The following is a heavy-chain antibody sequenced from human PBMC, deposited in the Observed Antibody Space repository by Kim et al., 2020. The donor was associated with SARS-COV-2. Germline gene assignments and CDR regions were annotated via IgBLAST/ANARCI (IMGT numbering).Heavy chain of an antibody. J-gene: IGHJ4*02. CDR1: GGSISSGGYY. Sequence: SETLSLTCTVSGGSISSGGYYWSWIRQHPGKGLEWIGYIYYSGSTYYNPSLKSRVTISVDTSKNQFSLKLSSVTAADTAVYYCASRAPSGWTNWGQGTLVTVSS. D-gene: IGHD6-19*01. CDR3: ASRAPSGWTN. CDR2: IYYSGST. V-gene: IGHV4-31*03.